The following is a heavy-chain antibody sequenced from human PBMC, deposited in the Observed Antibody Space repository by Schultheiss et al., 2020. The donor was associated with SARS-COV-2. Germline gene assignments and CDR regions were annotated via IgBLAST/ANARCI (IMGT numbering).Heavy chain of an antibody. J-gene: IGHJ5*02. CDR2: IIPIFGTA. D-gene: IGHD6-13*01. CDR1: GGTFSSYA. CDR3: ARGRAAAGTYGGWFDP. V-gene: IGHV1-69*13. Sequence: SVKVSCKASGGTFSSYAISWVRQAPGQGLEWMGGIIPIFGTANYAQKFQGRVTITADESTSTAYMELSSLRSEDTAVYYCARGRAAAGTYGGWFDPWGQGTLVTVSS.